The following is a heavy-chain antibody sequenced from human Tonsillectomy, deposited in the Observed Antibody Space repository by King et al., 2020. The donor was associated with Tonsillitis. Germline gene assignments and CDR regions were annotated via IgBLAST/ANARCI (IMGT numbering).Heavy chain of an antibody. CDR1: GGSISSSSYY. CDR2: IYYSGST. Sequence: QLQESGPGLVKPSETLSLTCTVSGGSISSSSYYWGWIRQPPGKGLEWIGSIYYSGSTYYNPSLKSRVTISVDTSKNQFSLKLSSVTAADTAVYYCAREMVGQLALYVDYWGQGTLVTVSS. J-gene: IGHJ4*02. V-gene: IGHV4-39*02. D-gene: IGHD6-6*01. CDR3: AREMVGQLALYVDY.